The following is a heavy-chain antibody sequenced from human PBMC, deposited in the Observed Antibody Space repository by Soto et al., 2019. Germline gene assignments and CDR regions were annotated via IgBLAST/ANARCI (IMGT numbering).Heavy chain of an antibody. CDR2: ISGSGGST. V-gene: IGHV3-23*01. D-gene: IGHD3-3*01. Sequence: LRLSCAASGFTFSSYAMSWVRQAPGKGLEWVSAISGSGGSTYYADSVKGRFTISRDNSKNTLYLQMNSLRAEDTAVYYCAKDSTIFGVVIIPYFDYWGQGTLVTVSS. CDR3: AKDSTIFGVVIIPYFDY. J-gene: IGHJ4*02. CDR1: GFTFSSYA.